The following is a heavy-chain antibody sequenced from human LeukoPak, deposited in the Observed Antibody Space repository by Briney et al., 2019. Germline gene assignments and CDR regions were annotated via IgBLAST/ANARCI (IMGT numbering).Heavy chain of an antibody. CDR2: ISSSSYI. J-gene: IGHJ4*02. CDR1: GFTFSDHY. V-gene: IGHV3-69-1*01. Sequence: PGGSLRLSCAASGFTFSDHYIDWVRQAPGKGLEWVSSISSSSYIYYADSVKGRFTISRDNAKNSLYLQMNSLRAEDTAVYYCARDRLRRIVGAIDYWGQGTLVTVSS. CDR3: ARDRLRRIVGAIDY. D-gene: IGHD1-26*01.